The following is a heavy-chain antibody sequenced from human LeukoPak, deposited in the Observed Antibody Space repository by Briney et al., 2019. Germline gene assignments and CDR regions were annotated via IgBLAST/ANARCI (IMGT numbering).Heavy chain of an antibody. V-gene: IGHV3-30*18. D-gene: IGHD1-1*01. J-gene: IGHJ4*02. CDR1: GFTFSSYG. CDR3: AKDWNKFDY. CDR2: ISYDGSNK. Sequence: PGGSLRLSCAASGFTFSSYGMHWVRQAPGKGLEWVAVISYDGSNKYYADSVKGRLTISRDNSKNTLYLQMNSLRAEDTAVNYCAKDWNKFDYWGQGTLVTVSS.